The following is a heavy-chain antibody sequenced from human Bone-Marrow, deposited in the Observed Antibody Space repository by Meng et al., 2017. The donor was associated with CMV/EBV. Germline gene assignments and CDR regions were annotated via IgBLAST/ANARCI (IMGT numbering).Heavy chain of an antibody. Sequence: SVKVSCKASGGTFSSYTISWVRQAPGQGLEWMGRIISILGIANYAQKFQGRVTITADKSTSTAYMELSSLRSEDTAVYYCARDGIAAANLYYVMDFCGQATTVAASS. CDR1: GGTFSSYT. J-gene: IGHJ6*02. D-gene: IGHD6-13*01. CDR3: ARDGIAAANLYYVMDF. CDR2: IISILGIA. V-gene: IGHV1-69*04.